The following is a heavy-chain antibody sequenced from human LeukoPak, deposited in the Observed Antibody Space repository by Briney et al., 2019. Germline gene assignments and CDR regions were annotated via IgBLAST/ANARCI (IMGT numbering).Heavy chain of an antibody. J-gene: IGHJ4*02. CDR1: GGSISSYC. V-gene: IGHV4-59*01. CDR3: ARGGRWLLRWGGFDY. CDR2: IFYSGST. D-gene: IGHD3-22*01. Sequence: PSETLSLTCTVSGGSISSYCWSWIRQPPGKGLEWIGYIFYSGSTNYNPSLKSRVTISVDTSKNQFSLKLSAVNAADTAVYYCARGGRWLLRWGGFDYWGQGTLVTVSS.